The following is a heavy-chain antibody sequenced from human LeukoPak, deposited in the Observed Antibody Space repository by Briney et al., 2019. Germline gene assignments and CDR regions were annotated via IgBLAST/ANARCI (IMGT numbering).Heavy chain of an antibody. CDR1: GGSISSYY. Sequence: SETLSLTCTVSGGSISSYYWSWIRQPPGKGLEWIGYIYYSGSTNYNPSLKSRVTISVDTSKNQFSLRLSSVTAADTAVYYCARDSSSEYFDYWGQGTLVTVSS. V-gene: IGHV4-59*01. CDR2: IYYSGST. D-gene: IGHD1-14*01. J-gene: IGHJ4*02. CDR3: ARDSSSEYFDY.